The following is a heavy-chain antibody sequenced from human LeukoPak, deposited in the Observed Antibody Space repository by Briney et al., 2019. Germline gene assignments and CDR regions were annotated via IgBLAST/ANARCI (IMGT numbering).Heavy chain of an antibody. CDR2: ISGSGGVT. Sequence: GESLRLSCAAEFTFSSYAMTWVRQAPGRGLEWVSAISGSGGVTFYADSVKGRFTISRDNSKNALYLQMNSLRVEDTAVYYCARDYGGNIRGYFDYWGQGTLVTVSS. CDR3: ARDYGGNIRGYFDY. D-gene: IGHD4-23*01. J-gene: IGHJ4*02. CDR1: EFTFSSYA. V-gene: IGHV3-23*01.